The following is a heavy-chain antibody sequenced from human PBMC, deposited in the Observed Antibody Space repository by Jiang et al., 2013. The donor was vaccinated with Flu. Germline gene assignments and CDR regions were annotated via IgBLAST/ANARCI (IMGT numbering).Heavy chain of an antibody. CDR1: GYSFTSYD. CDR3: ARVYYDTTGYYPRGAFDI. D-gene: IGHD3-22*01. V-gene: IGHV1-8*01. J-gene: IGHJ3*02. Sequence: PGASVKVSCKASGYSFTSYDINWVRQASGQGLEWMGWLNPNSGNSGYAQKFQGRVTVTMNASIRTAYMELSGLRSEDSAIYYCARVYYDTTGYYPRGAFDIWGQGTMVTVSS. CDR2: LNPNSGNS.